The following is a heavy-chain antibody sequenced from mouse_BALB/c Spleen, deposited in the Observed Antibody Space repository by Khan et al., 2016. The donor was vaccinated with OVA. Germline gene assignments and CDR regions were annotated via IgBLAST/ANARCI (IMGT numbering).Heavy chain of an antibody. Sequence: QVQLKESGAELVRPGASVTLSCKASGYTFPDYELHWVKQTPVHGLEWIGVIDPKTGVTAYNQKFKGKATLTADKSSSTAYMALRSLTSEDSAVYYCTRSTFAYWGQGTLVTVSA. V-gene: IGHV1-15*01. CDR3: TRSTFAY. CDR2: IDPKTGVT. CDR1: GYTFPDYE. J-gene: IGHJ3*01.